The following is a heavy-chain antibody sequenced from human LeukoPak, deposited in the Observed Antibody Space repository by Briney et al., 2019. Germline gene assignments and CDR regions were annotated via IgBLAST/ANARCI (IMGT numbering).Heavy chain of an antibody. D-gene: IGHD1-26*01. CDR2: IIPIFGTA. CDR3: ARGGSPGSFIAY. CDR1: GGTFSSYA. Sequence: ASVKVSCKASGGTFSSYAISWVRQAPGQGLEWMGGIIPIFGTANYAQKFQGRVTITADESTSTAYMELSSLRSEDTAVYYCARGGSPGSFIAYWGQGTLVTVSS. V-gene: IGHV1-69*13. J-gene: IGHJ4*02.